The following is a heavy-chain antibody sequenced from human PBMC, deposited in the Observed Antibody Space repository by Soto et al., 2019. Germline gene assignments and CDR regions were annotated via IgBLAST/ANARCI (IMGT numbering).Heavy chain of an antibody. CDR2: ISYTGSA. J-gene: IGHJ6*02. D-gene: IGHD4-17*01. CDR1: GGSINYSY. V-gene: IGHV4-59*01. Sequence: SETLSLTCTVSGGSINYSYWTWIRQPPGKGLEWIGYISYTGSANYNASLKSRLTISVDTSKNQFSLKLSSVTAADTALYYCARVNYGDYYYGMAVWGQGTTVTVSS. CDR3: ARVNYGDYYYGMAV.